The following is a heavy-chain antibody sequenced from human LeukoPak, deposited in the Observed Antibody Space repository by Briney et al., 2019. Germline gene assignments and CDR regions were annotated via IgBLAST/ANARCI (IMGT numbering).Heavy chain of an antibody. J-gene: IGHJ3*02. V-gene: IGHV3-23*01. Sequence: GGSLRLSCAASGFIFSSYAMNWVRQAPGKGLEWVSAISGSGDRTYYADSVKGRFTISRDNSKNILYLQMNGLRAEDTAVYYCAKVVGIWIGEMFDAFDIWGQGTMVTVSS. D-gene: IGHD3-10*01. CDR1: GFIFSSYA. CDR2: ISGSGDRT. CDR3: AKVVGIWIGEMFDAFDI.